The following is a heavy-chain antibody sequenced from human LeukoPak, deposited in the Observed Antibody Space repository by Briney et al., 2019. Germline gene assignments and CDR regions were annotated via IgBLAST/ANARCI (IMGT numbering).Heavy chain of an antibody. CDR2: IYHSGST. V-gene: IGHV4-30-2*01. CDR1: GGSISSGGYS. Sequence: PQTLSLTCAVSGGSISSGGYSWSWIRQPPGKGLEWIGYIYHSGSTYYNPSLKSRVTISVDRSKNQFSLKLSSVTAADTAVYYCARAHCSSTSCYGYWFDPWGQGTLVTVSS. D-gene: IGHD2-2*01. CDR3: ARAHCSSTSCYGYWFDP. J-gene: IGHJ5*02.